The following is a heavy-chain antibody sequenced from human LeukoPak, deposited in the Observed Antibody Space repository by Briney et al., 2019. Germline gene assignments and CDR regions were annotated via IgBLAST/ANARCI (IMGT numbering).Heavy chain of an antibody. J-gene: IGHJ4*02. CDR1: GGSFSGYY. CDR3: ARHKGYSSGWYSSGYYFDY. D-gene: IGHD6-19*01. V-gene: IGHV4-34*01. CDR2: INHSGST. Sequence: SETLSLTCAVYGGSFSGYYWSWIRQPPGKGLEWIGEINHSGSTNYNPSLKSRVTISVDTSKNQFSLKLSSVTAADTAVYYCARHKGYSSGWYSSGYYFDYWGQGTLVTVSS.